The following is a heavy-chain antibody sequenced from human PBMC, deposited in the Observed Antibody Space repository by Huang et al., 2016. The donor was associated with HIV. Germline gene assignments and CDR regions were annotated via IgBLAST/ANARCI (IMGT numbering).Heavy chain of an antibody. Sequence: QLQLQESGPGLVKPSEILSLTCTVSGGSVSSTNYYWGWIRQPPGKGLEWIGTIYYTRSTDYNPSLKGRFTISVDTSKNQFYLKVTSVTAADTALYYCVRPPGSGILGGWFDPWGQGALVTVSS. V-gene: IGHV4-39*01. CDR3: VRPPGSGILGGWFDP. D-gene: IGHD3-10*01. CDR1: GGSVSSTNYY. J-gene: IGHJ5*02. CDR2: IYYTRST.